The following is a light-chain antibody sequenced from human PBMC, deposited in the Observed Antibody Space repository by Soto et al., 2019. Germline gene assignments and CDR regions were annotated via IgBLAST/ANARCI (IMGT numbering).Light chain of an antibody. CDR2: EVS. Sequence: QSALTQPASVSGSPGQSITISCTGTSSDVGGYNYVSWYQQHPGKAPKLMIYEVSNRPSGVSNRFSGSKSGNTASLPISGLQAEDEADYYCSSSTSSSVVFGGGPKLNVL. J-gene: IGLJ2*01. CDR1: SSDVGGYNY. CDR3: SSSTSSSVV. V-gene: IGLV2-14*01.